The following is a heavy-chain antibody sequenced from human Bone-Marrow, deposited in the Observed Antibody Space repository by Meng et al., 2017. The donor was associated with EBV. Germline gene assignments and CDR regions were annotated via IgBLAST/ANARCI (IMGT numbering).Heavy chain of an antibody. CDR2: INPSGGST. D-gene: IGHD6-19*01. V-gene: IGHV1-46*01. J-gene: IGHJ4*02. CDR3: ARVRAVADQRGSFDY. Sequence: VHLLYLGVELKKPGALVKFSCKASGYTLTSYYMHWVRQAPGQGLEWRGIINPSGGSTSYAQKFQGRVTMTRDTSTSTVYMELSSLRSEDTAVYYCARVRAVADQRGSFDYWGQGTLVTVSS. CDR1: GYTLTSYY.